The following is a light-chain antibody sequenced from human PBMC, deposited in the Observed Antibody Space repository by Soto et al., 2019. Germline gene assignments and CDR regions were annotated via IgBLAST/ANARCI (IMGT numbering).Light chain of an antibody. Sequence: DIVMTQSPDSLAVSLGERATINCKSSQSVLYSSNNKNYLAWYQQKPGQPPKLPIYWASTRESGVPDRFSGSGSVTDFTLTISSLQAEDVAVYYCQEYYSSPTWTFGQGTKVEIK. CDR1: QSVLYSSNNKNY. J-gene: IGKJ1*01. CDR2: WAS. V-gene: IGKV4-1*01. CDR3: QEYYSSPTWT.